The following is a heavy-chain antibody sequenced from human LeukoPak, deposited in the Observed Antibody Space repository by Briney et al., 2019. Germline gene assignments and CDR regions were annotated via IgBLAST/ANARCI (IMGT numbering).Heavy chain of an antibody. CDR1: EFSVGSNY. Sequence: GSLRLSCAASEFSVGSNYMTWVRQAPGKGLEWIGEINHSGSTNYNPSLKSRVTISVDTSKNQFSLKLSSVTAADTAVYYCARLEWSSGWPDYWGQGTLVTVSS. V-gene: IGHV4-34*01. CDR2: INHSGST. D-gene: IGHD6-19*01. CDR3: ARLEWSSGWPDY. J-gene: IGHJ4*02.